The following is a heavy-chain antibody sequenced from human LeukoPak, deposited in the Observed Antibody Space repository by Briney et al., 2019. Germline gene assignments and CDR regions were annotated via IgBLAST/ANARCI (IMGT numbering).Heavy chain of an antibody. Sequence: PSETLSLTCAVYGGSFSGYYWSWIRQPPGKGLEWIGEINHSGSTNYNPSLKSRVTISVDTSKNQFSLKLSSVTAADTAVYYCARVSDSSGYVDYWGQGTLVTVSS. J-gene: IGHJ4*02. CDR2: INHSGST. CDR1: GGSFSGYY. CDR3: ARVSDSSGYVDY. V-gene: IGHV4-34*01. D-gene: IGHD3-22*01.